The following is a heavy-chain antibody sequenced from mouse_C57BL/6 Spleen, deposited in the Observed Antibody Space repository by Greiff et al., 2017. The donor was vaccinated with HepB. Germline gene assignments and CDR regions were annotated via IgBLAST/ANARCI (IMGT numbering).Heavy chain of an antibody. Sequence: EVQLQQSGAELVRPGASVKLSCTASGFNFKDYYMHWVKQRPEQGLEWIGWIDPENGDTEYAQKFQGKATMTADTSSNTAYLQLSSLTSEDTAVYYCATSDSIFDYWGQGTTLTVSS. CDR2: IDPENGDT. CDR1: GFNFKDYY. CDR3: ATSDSIFDY. J-gene: IGHJ2*01. D-gene: IGHD2-10*02. V-gene: IGHV14-4*01.